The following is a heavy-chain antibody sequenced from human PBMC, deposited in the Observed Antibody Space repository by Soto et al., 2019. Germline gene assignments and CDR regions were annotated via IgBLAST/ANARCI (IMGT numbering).Heavy chain of an antibody. CDR2: VSYDGGEI. Sequence: QVQLVESGGGVVQPGRSLRLSCAASGFTFSDYGMHWVRQAPGKGLEWVAVVSYDGGEIHYADSVRGRFTIARVNSRNTLYTAMNSLRTEDTAVYYCAKVQGTTGWLAADHWGPGTLLTVSS. CDR3: AKVQGTTGWLAADH. V-gene: IGHV3-30*18. D-gene: IGHD3-9*01. CDR1: GFTFSDYG. J-gene: IGHJ4*02.